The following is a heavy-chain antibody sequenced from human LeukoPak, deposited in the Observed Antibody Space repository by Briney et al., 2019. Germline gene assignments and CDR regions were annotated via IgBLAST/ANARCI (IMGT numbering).Heavy chain of an antibody. CDR1: GVSVSSHY. CDR3: AREGTAGTNLNWFDP. D-gene: IGHD1-1*01. J-gene: IGHJ5*02. CDR2: IYYSGST. Sequence: SETLSLTCTVSGVSVSSHYWSWVRQPPGKGLEWIGYIYYSGSTNFNPSLKSRVTISVDTSKNQFSLKLSSATAADTAVYYCAREGTAGTNLNWFDPWGQGTLVTVSS. V-gene: IGHV4-59*02.